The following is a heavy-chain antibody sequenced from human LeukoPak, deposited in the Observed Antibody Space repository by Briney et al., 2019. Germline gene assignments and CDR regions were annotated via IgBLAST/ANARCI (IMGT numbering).Heavy chain of an antibody. CDR1: GYTLTELS. D-gene: IGHD3-3*01. CDR3: ARGPRNTYYDFWSGYMYYFDY. Sequence: ASVKVSCKVSGYTLTELSMHWVRQATGQGLEWMGWMNPNSGNTGYAQKFQGRVTMTRNTSISTAYMELSSLRSEDTAVYYCARGPRNTYYDFWSGYMYYFDYWGQGTLVTVSS. CDR2: MNPNSGNT. J-gene: IGHJ4*02. V-gene: IGHV1-8*01.